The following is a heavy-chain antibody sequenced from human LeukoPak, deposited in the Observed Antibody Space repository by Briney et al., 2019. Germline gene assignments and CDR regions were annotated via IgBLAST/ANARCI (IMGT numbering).Heavy chain of an antibody. CDR1: GYTFTSYY. CDR2: INPSGGST. CDR3: ASGEFHFTYYYDSSGYYYFDY. Sequence: ASVKVSCKASGYTFTSYYMHWVRQAPGQGLEWMGIINPSGGSTSYAQKFQGRVTMTRDTSTSTVYMELSSLRSEDTAVYYCASGEFHFTYYYDSSGYYYFDYWGQGTLVTVSS. V-gene: IGHV1-46*01. J-gene: IGHJ4*02. D-gene: IGHD3-22*01.